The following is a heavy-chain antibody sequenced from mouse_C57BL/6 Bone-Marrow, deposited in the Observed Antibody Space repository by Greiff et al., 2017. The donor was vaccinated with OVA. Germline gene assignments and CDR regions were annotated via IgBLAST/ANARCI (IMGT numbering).Heavy chain of an antibody. V-gene: IGHV1-55*01. CDR3: ARHKLRLYAMDY. J-gene: IGHJ4*01. CDR1: GYTFTSYW. D-gene: IGHD1-1*01. Sequence: VQLQQSGAELVKPGASVKMSCKASGYTFTSYWITWVKQRPGQGLEWIGDIYPGSGSTNYNEKFKSKATLTVDTSSSTAYMQLSSLTSEDSAVYYCARHKLRLYAMDYWGQGTSVTVSS. CDR2: IYPGSGST.